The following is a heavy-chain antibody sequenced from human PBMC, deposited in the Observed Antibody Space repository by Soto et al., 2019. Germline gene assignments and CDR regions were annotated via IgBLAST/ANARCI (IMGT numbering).Heavy chain of an antibody. V-gene: IGHV1-8*01. CDR2: MNPNSGNT. Sequence: QVQLVQSGAEVKKPGASVKVSCKASGYTFTSYDINWVRQATGQGLEWMGWMNPNSGNTGYAQKFQGRVTMTRNTSSSTTYMELSSLRSEDTAVYYCAPREKWLRFSYYYYGMDVWGQGTTVTVSS. D-gene: IGHD5-12*01. CDR1: GYTFTSYD. J-gene: IGHJ6*02. CDR3: APREKWLRFSYYYYGMDV.